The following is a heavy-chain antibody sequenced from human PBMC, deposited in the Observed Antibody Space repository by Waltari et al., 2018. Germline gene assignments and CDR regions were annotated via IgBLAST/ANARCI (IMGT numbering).Heavy chain of an antibody. CDR2: IYDSGST. D-gene: IGHD6-13*01. J-gene: IGHJ4*02. Sequence: QVQLQESGPGLVKPSETLSLTCAVSGYSISSGYYWGWIRQPPGKGLEWIGSIYDSGSTYYNPSLKSRVTISVDTSKNQFSLKLSSVTAADTAVYYCARRIAAAVFFDYWGQGTLVTVSS. V-gene: IGHV4-38-2*01. CDR1: GYSISSGYY. CDR3: ARRIAAAVFFDY.